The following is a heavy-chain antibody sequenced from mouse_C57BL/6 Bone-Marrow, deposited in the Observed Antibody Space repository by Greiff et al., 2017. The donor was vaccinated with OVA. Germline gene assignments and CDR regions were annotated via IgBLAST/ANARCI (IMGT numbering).Heavy chain of an antibody. J-gene: IGHJ4*01. D-gene: IGHD3-2*01. CDR2: INYDGSST. CDR1: GFTFSDYY. Sequence: EVKLVESEGGLVQPGSSMKLSCTASGFTFSDYYMAWVRQVPEKGLEWVANINYDGSSTYYLDSLKSRFIISRDNAKNILYLQMSSLKSEDTATYYCARGRQLYAMDYWGQGTSVTVSS. CDR3: ARGRQLYAMDY. V-gene: IGHV5-16*01.